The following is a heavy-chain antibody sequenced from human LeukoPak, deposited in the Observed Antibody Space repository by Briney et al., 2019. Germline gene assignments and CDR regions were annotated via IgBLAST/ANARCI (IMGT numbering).Heavy chain of an antibody. Sequence: GGSLRLSCAASGFIFCSYAMSWVRQAPGKGLEWVSAISGSGGSTYYADSVKGRFTISRDNSKNTLYLQMNSLRAEDTAVYYCAIDRDMVRGNSFDYWGQGTLVTVSS. CDR3: AIDRDMVRGNSFDY. CDR2: ISGSGGST. V-gene: IGHV3-23*01. J-gene: IGHJ4*02. CDR1: GFIFCSYA. D-gene: IGHD3-10*01.